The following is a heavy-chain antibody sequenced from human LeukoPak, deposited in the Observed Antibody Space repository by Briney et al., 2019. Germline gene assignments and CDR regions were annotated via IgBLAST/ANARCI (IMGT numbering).Heavy chain of an antibody. CDR3: ARGPYVRAVAGIFKYPYYFDY. Sequence: PSETLSLTCAVSGGSISSGGYSWSWTRQPPGKGLEWIGYIYHSGSTYYNPSLKSRVTISVDRSKNQFSLKLSSVTAADTAVYYCARGPYVRAVAGIFKYPYYFDYWGQGTLVTVSS. CDR2: IYHSGST. J-gene: IGHJ4*02. V-gene: IGHV4-30-2*01. CDR1: GGSISSGGYS. D-gene: IGHD6-19*01.